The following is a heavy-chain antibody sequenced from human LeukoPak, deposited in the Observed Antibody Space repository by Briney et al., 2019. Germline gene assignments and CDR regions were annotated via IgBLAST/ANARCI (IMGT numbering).Heavy chain of an antibody. CDR1: GGSISSSSDY. CDR2: IYYSGST. CDR3: ARHEAWFDP. J-gene: IGHJ5*02. V-gene: IGHV4-39*01. Sequence: SETLSLTCTVSGGSISSSSDYWGWIRQPPGKGLEWIGSIYYSGSTYYNPSLKSRVTISVDTSKNQFPLKLSSVTAADTAVYYCARHEAWFDPWGQGTLVTVSS.